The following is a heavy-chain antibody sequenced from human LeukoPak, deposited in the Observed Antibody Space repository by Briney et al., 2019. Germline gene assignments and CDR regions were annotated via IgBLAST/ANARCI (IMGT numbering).Heavy chain of an antibody. J-gene: IGHJ3*02. Sequence: SETLSLTCTVSGGSISSYYWSWIRQPPGKGLEWIGYIYYSGSTNYNPSLKSRVTISVDTSKNQFSLKLSSVTAADTAVYYCARGQRDGATRSVAFDIWGQGTMVTVSS. CDR2: IYYSGST. CDR1: GGSISSYY. V-gene: IGHV4-59*01. CDR3: ARGQRDGATRSVAFDI. D-gene: IGHD1-26*01.